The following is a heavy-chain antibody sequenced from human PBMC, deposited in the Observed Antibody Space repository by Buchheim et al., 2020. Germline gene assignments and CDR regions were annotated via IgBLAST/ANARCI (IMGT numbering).Heavy chain of an antibody. V-gene: IGHV4-31*03. D-gene: IGHD5-18*01. CDR3: ARAITVGPRGYSTNWFDP. CDR2: IYYSGST. CDR1: GGSISSGGYY. J-gene: IGHJ5*02. Sequence: QVQLQESGPGLVKPSQTLSLTCTVSGGSISSGGYYWSWIRPHPGKGLEWIGYIYYSGSTYYHPSLKSRVTISVDTSKNQFSLKLSSVTAADTAVYYCARAITVGPRGYSTNWFDPWGQGTL.